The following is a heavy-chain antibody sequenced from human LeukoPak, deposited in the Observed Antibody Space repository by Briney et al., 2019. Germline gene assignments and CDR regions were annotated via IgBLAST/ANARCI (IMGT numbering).Heavy chain of an antibody. CDR2: ISSSRSFI. Sequence: GGSLRLSCAASGFTFRIYSTNAVREAPGKGLEWGSSISSSRSFISDADSVQGRFTISRDNAKNSLYLQMNSLRAGDTDVYYCAKNRESSSSHFDCWGQGTLVTVSS. CDR3: AKNRESSSSHFDC. CDR1: GFTFRIYS. J-gene: IGHJ4*02. D-gene: IGHD6-6*01. V-gene: IGHV3-21*06.